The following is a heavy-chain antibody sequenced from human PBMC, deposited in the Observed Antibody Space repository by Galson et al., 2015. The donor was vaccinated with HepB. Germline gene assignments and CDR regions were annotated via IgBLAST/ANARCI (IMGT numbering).Heavy chain of an antibody. D-gene: IGHD1-26*01. Sequence: SLRLSCAASGFTFSSYAMHWVGQAPGKGLEWVAVISYDGSNKYYADSVKGRFTISRDNSKNTLYLQMNSLRAEDTAVYYCASGDAGATMYFDYWGQGTLVTVSS. J-gene: IGHJ4*02. CDR2: ISYDGSNK. CDR3: ASGDAGATMYFDY. CDR1: GFTFSSYA. V-gene: IGHV3-30-3*01.